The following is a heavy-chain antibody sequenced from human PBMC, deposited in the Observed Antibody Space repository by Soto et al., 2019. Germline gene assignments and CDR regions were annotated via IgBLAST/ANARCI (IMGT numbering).Heavy chain of an antibody. CDR2: FDPEDGET. D-gene: IGHD3-22*01. CDR3: ATLLYDSSGYPMHYYYYGMDV. V-gene: IGHV1-24*01. Sequence: EASVKVSCKVSGYTLTELSMHWVRQAPGKGLEWMGGFDPEDGETIYAQKFQGRVTMTEDTSTDTAYMELSSLRSEDTAVYYCATLLYDSSGYPMHYYYYGMDVWGQGTTVTVSS. J-gene: IGHJ6*02. CDR1: GYTLTELS.